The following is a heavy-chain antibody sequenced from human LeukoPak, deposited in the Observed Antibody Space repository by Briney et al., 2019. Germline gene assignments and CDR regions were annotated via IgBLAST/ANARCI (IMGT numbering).Heavy chain of an antibody. CDR3: ARSGSYTRARKTGHNYYYYMDV. CDR1: GGTFSSYA. CDR2: IIPIFGTA. Sequence: SVKVSCKASGGTFSSYAISWVRQAPGQRLEWMGGIIPIFGTANYAQKFQGRVTITTDESTSTAYMELSSLRSEDTAVYYCARSGSYTRARKTGHNYYYYMDVWGKGTTVTVSS. D-gene: IGHD1-26*01. J-gene: IGHJ6*03. V-gene: IGHV1-69*05.